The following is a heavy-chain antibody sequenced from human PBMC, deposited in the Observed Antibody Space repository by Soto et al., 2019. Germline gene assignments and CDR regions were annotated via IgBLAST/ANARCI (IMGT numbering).Heavy chain of an antibody. J-gene: IGHJ6*02. Sequence: PSETLSLTCSVSGGSFSFFSNHYCSWIRQPPGKGLEWIGYIYYSGSTNYNPSLKSRVTISVDTSKNQFSLKLSSVTAADTAVYYCARERVSAQDYYYGMDVWGQGTTVTVSS. CDR1: GGSFSFFSNHY. CDR3: ARERVSAQDYYYGMDV. CDR2: IYYSGST. V-gene: IGHV4-61*01.